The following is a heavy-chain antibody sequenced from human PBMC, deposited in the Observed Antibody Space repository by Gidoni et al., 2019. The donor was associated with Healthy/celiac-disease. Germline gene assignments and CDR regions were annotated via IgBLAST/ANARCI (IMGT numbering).Heavy chain of an antibody. J-gene: IGHJ5*02. V-gene: IGHV4-59*08. CDR1: GGSISSYY. D-gene: IGHD1-20*01. Sequence: QVQLQESGPGLVKPSETLSLTCTVSGGSISSYYWSWIRQPPGKGLEWIGYIYYSGSTNYNPSLKSRVTISVDTSKNQFSLKLSSVTAADTAVYYCARHGVTGTTGWFDPWGQGTLVTVSS. CDR3: ARHGVTGTTGWFDP. CDR2: IYYSGST.